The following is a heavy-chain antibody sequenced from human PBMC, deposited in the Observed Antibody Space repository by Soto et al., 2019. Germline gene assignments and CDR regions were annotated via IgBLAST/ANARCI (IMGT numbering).Heavy chain of an antibody. Sequence: QVQLVQSGAEVKKPGSSVKVSCKASGATFSSYAISCVRQAPGQGLEWMGGIIPIFGTASYAQKVQSRVTSAADEPKSTADMELRRLRAEGTVVYYGGSDAEYGSGSWGQGTLVTVS. CDR1: GATFSSYA. CDR2: IIPIFGTA. CDR3: GSDAEYGSGS. J-gene: IGHJ4*02. D-gene: IGHD3-10*01. V-gene: IGHV1-69*12.